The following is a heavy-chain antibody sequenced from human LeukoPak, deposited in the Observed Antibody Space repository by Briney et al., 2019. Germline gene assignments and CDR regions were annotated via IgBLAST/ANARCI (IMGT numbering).Heavy chain of an antibody. CDR3: AKDLGSGWTRLFDY. D-gene: IGHD6-19*01. V-gene: IGHV1-69*05. J-gene: IGHJ4*02. CDR2: IIPIFGTP. CDR1: GYTFTSYA. Sequence: SVKVSCKASGYTFTSYAMNWVRQAPGQGLEWMGGIIPIFGTPNYAQKFQGRVTITTDESTSTAYIELSSLRAEDTALYYCAKDLGSGWTRLFDYWGQGTLVTVSS.